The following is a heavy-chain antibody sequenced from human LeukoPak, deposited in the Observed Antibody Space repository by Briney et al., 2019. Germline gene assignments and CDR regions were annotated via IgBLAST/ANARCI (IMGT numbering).Heavy chain of an antibody. CDR2: MNPNSCNT. D-gene: IGHD6-13*01. CDR3: ARATGIAAAGNPGY. CDR1: GYTFTSYD. V-gene: IGHV1-8*01. J-gene: IGHJ4*02. Sequence: GASVKVSCKASGYTFTSYDINWLRQSTGQGLEWMGWMNPNSCNTGYAQKFQCRVTMTRNTSISTAYMELSSLRSEDTAVYYCARATGIAAAGNPGYWGQGTLVTVSS.